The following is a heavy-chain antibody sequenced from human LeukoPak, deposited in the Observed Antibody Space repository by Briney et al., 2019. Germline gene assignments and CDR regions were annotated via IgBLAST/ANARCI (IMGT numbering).Heavy chain of an antibody. CDR2: IYYSGST. D-gene: IGHD2-2*01. Sequence: SETPSLACTVSDGSISSGGYYWSWIRQHPGKGLEWIGYIYYSGSTYYNPSLKSRVTISVDTSKNQFSLKLSSVTAADTAVYYCTRDDIVVVPAGYDSFDIWGRGTVVTVSS. CDR3: TRDDIVVVPAGYDSFDI. CDR1: DGSISSGGYY. V-gene: IGHV4-31*03. J-gene: IGHJ3*02.